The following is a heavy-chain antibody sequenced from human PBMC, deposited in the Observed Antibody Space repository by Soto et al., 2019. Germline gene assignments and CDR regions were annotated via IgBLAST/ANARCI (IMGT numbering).Heavy chain of an antibody. Sequence: SETLSLTCAVSGGSISSSNWWSWVRQPPGKELEWIGEIYHSGSTNYNPSLKSRVTISVNKSKNQFSLKLSSVTAADTAVYYCARDGRDSSSWVGYYYYYGMDVWGQGTTVT. CDR2: IYHSGST. D-gene: IGHD6-13*01. V-gene: IGHV4-4*02. J-gene: IGHJ6*02. CDR1: GGSISSSNW. CDR3: ARDGRDSSSWVGYYYYYGMDV.